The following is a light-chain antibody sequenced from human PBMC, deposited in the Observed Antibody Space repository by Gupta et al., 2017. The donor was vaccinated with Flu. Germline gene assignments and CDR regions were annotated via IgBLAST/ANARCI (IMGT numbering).Light chain of an antibody. CDR2: GAF. Sequence: DIVLTQSPGTVSLSPGDRATLSCRASQSISDRHLAWYQQKPGQTPRLLIYGAFSRVADIPARCSGSGSERDFTLTINRLEPDDFAVYFCQHYGTSPYTFGQGTKLEIK. CDR1: QSISDRH. V-gene: IGKV3-20*01. J-gene: IGKJ2*01. CDR3: QHYGTSPYT.